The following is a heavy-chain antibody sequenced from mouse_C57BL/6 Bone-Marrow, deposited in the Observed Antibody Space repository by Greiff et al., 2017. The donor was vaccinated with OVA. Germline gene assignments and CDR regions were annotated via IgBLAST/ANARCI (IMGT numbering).Heavy chain of an antibody. J-gene: IGHJ2*01. CDR3: AREGYGISYGY. Sequence: EVQLQQSGPELVKPGASVKISCKASGYSFTGYYMNWVKQSPEKSLEWIGEIKPSTGGTTYNQKFKAKATLTVDKSSSTAYMQLKSLTSEDSAVYYCAREGYGISYGYWGQGTTLTVAS. CDR2: IKPSTGGT. CDR1: GYSFTGYY. D-gene: IGHD1-1*01. V-gene: IGHV1-42*01.